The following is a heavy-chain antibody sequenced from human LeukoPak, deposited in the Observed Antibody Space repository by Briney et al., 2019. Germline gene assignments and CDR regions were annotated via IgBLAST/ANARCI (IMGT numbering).Heavy chain of an antibody. CDR3: AREGPETYFFDF. Sequence: GASVTVSCKASGYTFTSYYIHWVRQAPGQGLEYMGIIRPSGSTAYAQKFQGRVTMTRDTSTSAVYMELSSLRSEDTAVYYAREGPETYFFDFWGQGTLVTVSS. V-gene: IGHV1-46*01. D-gene: IGHD5-24*01. J-gene: IGHJ4*02. CDR2: IRPSGST. CDR1: GYTFTSYY.